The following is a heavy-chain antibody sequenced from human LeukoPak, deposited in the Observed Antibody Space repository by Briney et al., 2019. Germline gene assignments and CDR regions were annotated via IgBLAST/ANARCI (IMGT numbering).Heavy chain of an antibody. V-gene: IGHV1-2*02. D-gene: IGHD4-23*01. CDR1: GFTFSDHY. CDR3: AREGNGPLSKDFDY. J-gene: IGHJ4*02. Sequence: ASLKVSCKSSGFTFSDHYIHWMRQAPGQGLEWMGYIGPHNRATSSPQDVRGRVTMTRDTSMTTAYMELTRLTSDDTAVYYCAREGNGPLSKDFDYWGRGVLVTVSS. CDR2: IGPHNRAT.